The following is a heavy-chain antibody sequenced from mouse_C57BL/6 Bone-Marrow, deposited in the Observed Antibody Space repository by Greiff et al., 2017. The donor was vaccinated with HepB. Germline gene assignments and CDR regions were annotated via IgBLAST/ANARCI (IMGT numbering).Heavy chain of an antibody. V-gene: IGHV5-2*01. J-gene: IGHJ1*03. CDR3: ARQGVRGYFDV. Sequence: DVKLVESGGGLVQPGESLKLSCESNEYEFPSHDMSWVRKTPEKRLELVAAINSDGGSTYYPDTMERRFIISRDNTKKTLYLQMSSLRSEGTALYYCARQGVRGYFDVWGTGTTVTVSS. D-gene: IGHD2-14*01. CDR1: EYEFPSHD. CDR2: INSDGGST.